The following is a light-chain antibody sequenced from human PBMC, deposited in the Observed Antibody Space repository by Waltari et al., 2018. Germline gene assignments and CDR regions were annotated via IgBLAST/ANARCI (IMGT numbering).Light chain of an antibody. CDR3: QQYNNWPQT. CDR1: HSVSSN. Sequence: EIVMTQSPATLSVSSGERATLSCRASHSVSSNLAWYQQKPGQAPRLLIYGASTRATGIAARFSGSGSGTEFTLTISSLQSEDFAVYYCQQYNNWPQTFGQGTKLEIK. CDR2: GAS. V-gene: IGKV3-15*01. J-gene: IGKJ2*01.